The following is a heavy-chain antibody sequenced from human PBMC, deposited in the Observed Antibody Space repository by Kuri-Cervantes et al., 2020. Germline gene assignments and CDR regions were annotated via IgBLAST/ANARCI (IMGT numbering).Heavy chain of an antibody. CDR3: ARDGLDSPMIVVVTTLDY. D-gene: IGHD3-22*01. CDR2: ISYDGSNK. J-gene: IGHJ4*02. Sequence: GESLKISCAASGFTFSSYAMHWVRQAPGKGLEWVAVISYDGSNKYCADSVKGRFTISRDNSKNTLYLQMNSLRAEDTAVYYCARDGLDSPMIVVVTTLDYWGQGTLVTVSS. V-gene: IGHV3-30-3*01. CDR1: GFTFSSYA.